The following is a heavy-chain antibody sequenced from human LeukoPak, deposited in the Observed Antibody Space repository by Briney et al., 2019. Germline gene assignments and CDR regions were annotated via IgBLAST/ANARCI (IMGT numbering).Heavy chain of an antibody. J-gene: IGHJ4*02. CDR3: ARGHSYGYSFDY. V-gene: IGHV4-59*01. CDR1: GGSISSYY. Sequence: SETLSLTCTVSGGSISSYYWSWIRQPPGKGLEWIGYIYYSGSTNYNPSLKSRVTISVDTSKNQFSLKLSSVTAADTAVYYCARGHSYGYSFDYWGQGTLVTVSS. D-gene: IGHD5-18*01. CDR2: IYYSGST.